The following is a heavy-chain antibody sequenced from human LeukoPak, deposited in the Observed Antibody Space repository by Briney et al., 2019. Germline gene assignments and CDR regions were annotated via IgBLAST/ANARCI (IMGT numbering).Heavy chain of an antibody. CDR3: AREGYSAMVRGVNDY. D-gene: IGHD3-10*01. CDR1: GYTFTSYD. Sequence: ASVKVSCKASGYTFTSYDINWVRQATGQGLEWIGWMNPNSGNTGYAQKFQGRVTMTRNTSISTAYMELSSLRSEDTAVYYCAREGYSAMVRGVNDYWGQGTLVTVSS. V-gene: IGHV1-8*01. CDR2: MNPNSGNT. J-gene: IGHJ4*02.